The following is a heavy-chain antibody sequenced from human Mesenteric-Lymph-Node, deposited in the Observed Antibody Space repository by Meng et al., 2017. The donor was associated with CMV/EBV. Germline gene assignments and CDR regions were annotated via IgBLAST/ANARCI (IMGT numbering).Heavy chain of an antibody. J-gene: IGHJ6*02. CDR3: AKVVLGRTPRAARIFYGMDV. V-gene: IGHV3-7*01. CDR1: GFTFNSYW. Sequence: GGSLRLSCAASGFTFNSYWMTWVRQAPGKGLECVANINPDGSQKYYVDSVKGRFTISRDNAKDTLYLQMNSLRAEDTAVYYCAKVVLGRTPRAARIFYGMDVWGQGTTVTVSS. CDR2: INPDGSQK. D-gene: IGHD6-6*01.